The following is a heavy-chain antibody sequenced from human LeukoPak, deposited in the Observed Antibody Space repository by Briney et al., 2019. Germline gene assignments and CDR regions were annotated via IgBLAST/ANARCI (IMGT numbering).Heavy chain of an antibody. CDR1: GFSFSNYW. Sequence: PGGSLRLSCAASGFSFSNYWMSWVRQAPGKGLEWVANINQDGSVKSSVGSVKGRFTISRDNAKNSLYPQMNSLRAEDTAVYFCARGAPYRDSDDYWGQGTLVTVSS. V-gene: IGHV3-7*05. CDR2: INQDGSVK. D-gene: IGHD1-14*01. J-gene: IGHJ4*02. CDR3: ARGAPYRDSDDY.